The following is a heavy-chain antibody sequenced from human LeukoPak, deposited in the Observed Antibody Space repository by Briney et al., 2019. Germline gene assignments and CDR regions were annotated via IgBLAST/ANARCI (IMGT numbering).Heavy chain of an antibody. CDR1: GFTFSSYG. J-gene: IGHJ4*02. CDR3: ANSLYFDSRGYQVAN. D-gene: IGHD3-22*01. CDR2: ISYDGSNK. Sequence: QAGGSLRLSCAASGFTFSSYGMHWVRQAPGKGLEWVAVISYDGSNKYYADSVKGRFTISRDNSKNTLYLQMNSLRAEDTAMYYCANSLYFDSRGYQVANWGQGTLVTVSS. V-gene: IGHV3-30*18.